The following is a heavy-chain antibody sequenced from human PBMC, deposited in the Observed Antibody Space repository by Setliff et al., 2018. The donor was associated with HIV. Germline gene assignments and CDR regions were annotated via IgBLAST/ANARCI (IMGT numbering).Heavy chain of an antibody. CDR3: ATDRTQTGISLVRGRLTDPARYPLDY. D-gene: IGHD3-10*01. CDR2: FDSQDGKT. J-gene: IGHJ4*02. CDR1: GYTLTEVS. Sequence: ASVKVSCKISGYTLTEVSMHWVRQAPGKGLEWMGYFDSQDGKTIYAKKFQGSVTMTEDTSTYTAYMELSSLRSDDTAVYYCATDRTQTGISLVRGRLTDPARYPLDYWGQGTLVTVSS. V-gene: IGHV1-24*01.